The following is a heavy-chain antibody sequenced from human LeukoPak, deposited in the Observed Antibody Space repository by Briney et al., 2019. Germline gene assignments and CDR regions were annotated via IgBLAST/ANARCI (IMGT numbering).Heavy chain of an antibody. J-gene: IGHJ4*02. V-gene: IGHV3-30-3*01. Sequence: GSSLRLSCAASGSIFSSYAMHWVRQAPGKGLEWLALISYDGSNKYYADSVKGRFTISRDNSKNTLYLQMDSLRAEDTAVYYCAREHYYDSSGFYRDFDCWGQGTLVTVSS. CDR2: ISYDGSNK. CDR3: AREHYYDSSGFYRDFDC. CDR1: GSIFSSYA. D-gene: IGHD3-22*01.